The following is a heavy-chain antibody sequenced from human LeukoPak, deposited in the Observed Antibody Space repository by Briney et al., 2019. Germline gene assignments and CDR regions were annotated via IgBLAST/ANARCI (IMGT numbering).Heavy chain of an antibody. D-gene: IGHD5-18*01. CDR3: ARPGVGSGRYGAFDI. J-gene: IGHJ3*02. Sequence: PSETLSLTCTVSGGSISSYYWSWIRQPPGKGLEWIGYIYYNGGTNYNPSLESRLTMSVDTSKNQFSLKLRSVTAADTAVYYCARPGVGSGRYGAFDIWGQGTMVTVSS. CDR1: GGSISSYY. CDR2: IYYNGGT. V-gene: IGHV4-59*08.